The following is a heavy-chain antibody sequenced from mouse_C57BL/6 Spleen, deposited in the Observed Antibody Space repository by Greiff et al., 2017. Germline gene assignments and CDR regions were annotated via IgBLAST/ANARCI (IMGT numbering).Heavy chain of an antibody. CDR1: GYSITSGYY. J-gene: IGHJ4*01. V-gene: IGHV3-6*01. D-gene: IGHD2-13*01. CDR2: ISYDGSN. Sequence: EVQRVESGPGLVKPSQSLSLTCSVTGYSITSGYYWNWIRQFPGNKLEWMGYISYDGSNNYNPSLKNRISITRDTSKNQFFLKLNSVTTEDTATYYCARVTGLYAMDYWGQGTSVTVSS. CDR3: ARVTGLYAMDY.